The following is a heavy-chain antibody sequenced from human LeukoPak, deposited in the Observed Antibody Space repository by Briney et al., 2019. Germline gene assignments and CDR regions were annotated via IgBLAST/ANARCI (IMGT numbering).Heavy chain of an antibody. D-gene: IGHD3-22*01. CDR1: GGSISSYY. V-gene: IGHV4-59*01. Sequence: SETLSLTCTVSGGSISSYYWSWIRQPPGKGLEWIGYIYYSGSTNYNPSLNSRVTISVDTSKNQFSLKLSSVTAADTAVYYCARGLSDSSGYYAFFDYWGQGTLVTVSS. CDR3: ARGLSDSSGYYAFFDY. CDR2: IYYSGST. J-gene: IGHJ4*02.